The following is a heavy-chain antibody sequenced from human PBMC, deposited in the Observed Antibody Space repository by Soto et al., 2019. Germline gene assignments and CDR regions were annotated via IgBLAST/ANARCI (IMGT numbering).Heavy chain of an antibody. J-gene: IGHJ6*02. D-gene: IGHD2-2*01. V-gene: IGHV1-3*01. Sequence: ASVEVSCKXSGYSFTKYGLHWVRQAPGQRLEWMGWINPGNGDTKYSQKFQGRVTITRDTSATTAYMELSSLRSEDSAVFYCARTDCSSTSCYNYYYYGMDVWGQGTTVTVSS. CDR1: GYSFTKYG. CDR2: INPGNGDT. CDR3: ARTDCSSTSCYNYYYYGMDV.